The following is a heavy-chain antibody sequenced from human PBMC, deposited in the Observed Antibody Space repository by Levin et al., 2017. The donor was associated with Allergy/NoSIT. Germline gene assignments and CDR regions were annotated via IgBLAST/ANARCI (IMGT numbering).Heavy chain of an antibody. CDR2: ISSTGRAT. CDR3: ARDKGRRGWSHDF. D-gene: IGHD5-12*01. CDR1: GFTFSDYY. Sequence: GESLKISCAASGFTFSDYYMRWVRQRPGKGLEWTSYISSTGRATYLADSVKGRFNISRDNARNEIYLQMNSLRAEDTALYYCARDKGRRGWSHDFWGQGALVTVSS. J-gene: IGHJ4*02. V-gene: IGHV3-11*01.